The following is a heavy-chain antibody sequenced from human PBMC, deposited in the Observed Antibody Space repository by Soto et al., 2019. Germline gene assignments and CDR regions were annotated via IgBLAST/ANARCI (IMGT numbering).Heavy chain of an antibody. CDR3: ARVADPTYFDN. J-gene: IGHJ4*02. D-gene: IGHD6-25*01. V-gene: IGHV1-18*01. CDR2: INTYNGNT. Sequence: QVQLVQSGAEVKKPGASVKVSCKASGYTFTNYGVSWVRQAPGQGLEWMGWINTYNGNTNYEEKFQGRVTVTTDTATTTAYMELMSLRSDDTAVYYGARVADPTYFDNWGQGTLVTVSS. CDR1: GYTFTNYG.